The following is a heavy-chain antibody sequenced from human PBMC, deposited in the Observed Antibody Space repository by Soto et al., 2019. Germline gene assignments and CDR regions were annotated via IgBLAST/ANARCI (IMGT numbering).Heavy chain of an antibody. Sequence: ASVKVSCKASGYTFTGYYMHWVRQAPGQGLEWMGWINPNSGGTNYAQKFQGWVTMTRDTSISTAYMELSRLRSDDTAVYYCARGFGESRQNWLDTWGQGTLVTVSS. V-gene: IGHV1-2*04. J-gene: IGHJ5*02. CDR1: GYTFTGYY. CDR2: INPNSGGT. CDR3: ARGFGESRQNWLDT. D-gene: IGHD3-3*01.